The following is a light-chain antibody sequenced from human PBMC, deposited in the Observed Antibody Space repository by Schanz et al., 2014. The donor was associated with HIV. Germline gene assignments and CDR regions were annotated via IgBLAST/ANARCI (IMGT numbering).Light chain of an antibody. V-gene: IGKV3D-20*02. CDR3: QQRSNWPPLT. CDR2: GAT. CDR1: QSVSSSY. J-gene: IGKJ4*01. Sequence: EMVMTQSPATLSLSPGERATLSCRASQSVSSSYLAWYQQKPGQAPRLLIHGATSRATGIPDRFSGSGSGTDFTLTISRLEPEDFAVYYCQQRSNWPPLTFGGGTKVEIK.